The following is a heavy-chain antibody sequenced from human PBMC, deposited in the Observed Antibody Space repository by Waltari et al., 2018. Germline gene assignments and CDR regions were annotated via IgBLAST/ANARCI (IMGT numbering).Heavy chain of an antibody. Sequence: EVQLVASGGGLVQPGGSMRISCAASGFTLSSFWMKWVRQTPGKGVEWVAGIKQDGSEKYYADSVKGRFTISRDNAKNSLYLQMNSLRAEDTAVYYCATSGWYCFDYWGQGTLVTVSS. CDR3: ATSGWYCFDY. CDR2: IKQDGSEK. CDR1: GFTLSSFW. V-gene: IGHV3-7*01. D-gene: IGHD6-19*01. J-gene: IGHJ4*02.